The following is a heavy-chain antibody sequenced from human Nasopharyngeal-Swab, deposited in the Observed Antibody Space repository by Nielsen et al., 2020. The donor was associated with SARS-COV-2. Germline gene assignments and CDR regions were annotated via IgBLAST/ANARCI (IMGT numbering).Heavy chain of an antibody. CDR1: GYPFNTYY. D-gene: IGHD5-12*01. V-gene: IGHV3-30*18. CDR3: AKDGRVDIVATGYYYYYYMDV. Sequence: SCKASGYPFNTYYMHWVRQAPGKGLEWVAVISYDGSNKYYADSVKGRFTISRDNSKNTLYLQMNSLRAEDTAVYYCAKDGRVDIVATGYYYYYYMDVWGKGTTVTVSS. CDR2: ISYDGSNK. J-gene: IGHJ6*03.